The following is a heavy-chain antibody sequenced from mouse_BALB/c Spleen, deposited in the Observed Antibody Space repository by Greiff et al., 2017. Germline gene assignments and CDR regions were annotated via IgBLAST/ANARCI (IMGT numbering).Heavy chain of an antibody. D-gene: IGHD2-2*01. CDR3: AREGDGYEFAY. CDR2: ISYDGSN. Sequence: EVKLQESGPGLVKPSQSLSLTCSVTGYSITSGYYWNWIRQFPGNKLEWMGYISYDGSNNYNPSLKNRISITRDTSKNQFFLKLNSVTTEDTATYYCAREGDGYEFAYWGQGTLVTVSA. V-gene: IGHV3-6*02. J-gene: IGHJ3*01. CDR1: GYSITSGYY.